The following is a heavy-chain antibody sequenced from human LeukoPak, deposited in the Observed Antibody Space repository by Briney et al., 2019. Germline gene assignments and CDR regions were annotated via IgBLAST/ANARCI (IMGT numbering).Heavy chain of an antibody. CDR1: GYTFTDYY. J-gene: IGHJ4*02. Sequence: GASVKVSCKASGYTFTDYYIHWVRPAPGQGLEWMGWINPNSGGTNYTQKFQGRVTMTRDTSISTAYMELSRLTSDDTAVYYCARVLARYGNLDYWGQGILVTVSS. V-gene: IGHV1-2*02. CDR3: ARVLARYGNLDY. CDR2: INPNSGGT. D-gene: IGHD1-14*01.